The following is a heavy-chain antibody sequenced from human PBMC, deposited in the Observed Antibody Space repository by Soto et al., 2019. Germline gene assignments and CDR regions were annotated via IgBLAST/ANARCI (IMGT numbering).Heavy chain of an antibody. J-gene: IGHJ4*02. CDR3: AKDSQWSIISHTHDH. CDR1: GFSFRSSP. D-gene: IGHD6-19*01. CDR2: INGGDDSK. Sequence: EVQLLESGGGLVQPGGSLRLSCAVSGFSFRSSPMSWVRRAPGKGLEWVSGINGGDDSKHYAEYVRGRFTITRDNSKNTLLMQMNSLGAEHTAISYCAKDSQWSIISHTHDHWGQGTLVTVSS. V-gene: IGHV3-23*01.